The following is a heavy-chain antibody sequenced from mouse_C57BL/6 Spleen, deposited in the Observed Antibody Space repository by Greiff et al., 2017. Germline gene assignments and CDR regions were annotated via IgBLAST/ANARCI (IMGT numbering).Heavy chain of an antibody. J-gene: IGHJ1*03. CDR1: GFTFTDYY. V-gene: IGHV7-3*01. CDR2: IRNKANGYTT. CDR3: ARYGGDGWYCDV. D-gene: IGHD3-3*01. Sequence: EVKLVESGGGLVQPGGSLSLSCAASGFTFTDYYMSWVRQPPGKALEWLGFIRNKANGYTTEYSASVKGRFTISRDNSQSILYLQMNALRAEDSATYYCARYGGDGWYCDVWGTGTTVTVSS.